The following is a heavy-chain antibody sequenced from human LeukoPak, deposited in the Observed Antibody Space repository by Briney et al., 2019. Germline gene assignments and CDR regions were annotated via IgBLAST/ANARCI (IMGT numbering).Heavy chain of an antibody. J-gene: IGHJ4*02. V-gene: IGHV3-23*01. D-gene: IGHD5-24*01. CDR2: ISSGGDNT. CDR3: AKAGGGSGYNPLGY. Sequence: GGSLRLSCVASGFTFSNYGMTWVRQAPGKGLEGGSVISSGGDNTFYAGSVKGRFTISRDNSKNTFYLQMNSLRDEDTALYYCAKAGGGSGYNPLGYWGQGTLVTVSS. CDR1: GFTFSNYG.